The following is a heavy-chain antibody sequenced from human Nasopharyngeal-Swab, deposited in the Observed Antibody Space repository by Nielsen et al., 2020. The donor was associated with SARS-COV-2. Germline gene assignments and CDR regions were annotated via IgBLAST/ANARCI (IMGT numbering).Heavy chain of an antibody. Sequence: ASVKVSCKASGYTFTSYGISWVRQAPGQGLEWMGWISAYNGNTNYAQKLQGRVTMTTDTSTSTAYMELRSLRSDDTAVYYCARGRRRYFYYDYGWGSYPVGGYFDYWGQGTLVTSPQ. CDR1: GYTFTSYG. J-gene: IGHJ4*02. D-gene: IGHD3-16*02. CDR3: ARGRRRYFYYDYGWGSYPVGGYFDY. V-gene: IGHV1-18*04. CDR2: ISAYNGNT.